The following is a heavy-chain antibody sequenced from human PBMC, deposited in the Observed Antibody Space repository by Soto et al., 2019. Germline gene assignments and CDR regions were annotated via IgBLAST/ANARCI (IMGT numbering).Heavy chain of an antibody. Sequence: GGSLRLSCEASGFTFSGFAMSWVRQAPGKGLEWVSGISAGGGNTYYADSVKGRFTTFRDNARDPVYLHTHSLRAEDTAVYYCANPSYDHSGYYCHFDNWGQGTLVTVSS. J-gene: IGHJ4*02. CDR1: GFTFSGFA. D-gene: IGHD3-22*01. CDR2: ISAGGGNT. CDR3: ANPSYDHSGYYCHFDN. V-gene: IGHV3-23*01.